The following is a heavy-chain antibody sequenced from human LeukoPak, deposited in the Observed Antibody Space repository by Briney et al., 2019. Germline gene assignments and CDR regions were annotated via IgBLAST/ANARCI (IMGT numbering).Heavy chain of an antibody. D-gene: IGHD3-3*01. CDR3: ARDRQRGDFWSGYYTNYYYGMDV. CDR2: ISAYNGNT. CDR1: GYTFTSYG. J-gene: IGHJ6*02. V-gene: IGHV1-18*01. Sequence: GASVKVSCKASGYTFTSYGISWVRQAPGQGLEWMGWISAYNGNTNYAQKLQGRVTMTTDTSTSTAYMELRSLRSDDTAVYYCARDRQRGDFWSGYYTNYYYGMDVWGQGTTVTVSS.